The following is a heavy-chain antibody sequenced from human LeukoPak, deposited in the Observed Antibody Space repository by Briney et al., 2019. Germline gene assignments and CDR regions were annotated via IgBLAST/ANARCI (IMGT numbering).Heavy chain of an antibody. J-gene: IGHJ4*02. CDR3: ARKVVGCSYDYFDY. D-gene: IGHD5-18*01. V-gene: IGHV4-59*01. CDR2: IYYSGST. CDR1: GGSISTYY. Sequence: PSETLSLTCTVSGGSISTYYWSWIRQPPGKGLEWIGYIYYSGSTNYNPSLKSRVTISVDTSKNQFSLKLSSVTAADTAVYYCARKVVGCSYDYFDYWGQGTLVTVSS.